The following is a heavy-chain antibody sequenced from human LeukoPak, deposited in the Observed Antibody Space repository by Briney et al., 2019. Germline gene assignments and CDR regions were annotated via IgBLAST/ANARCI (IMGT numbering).Heavy chain of an antibody. Sequence: ASVKVSCKASGYTFTSYGISWVRQAPGQGLEWMGIINPSGGSTSYAQKFQGRVTMTRDTSTSTVYMELSSLRSEDTAVYYCASSTLITMIVVDDAFDIWGQGTMVTVSS. CDR3: ASSTLITMIVVDDAFDI. D-gene: IGHD3-22*01. CDR2: INPSGGST. J-gene: IGHJ3*02. CDR1: GYTFTSYG. V-gene: IGHV1-46*01.